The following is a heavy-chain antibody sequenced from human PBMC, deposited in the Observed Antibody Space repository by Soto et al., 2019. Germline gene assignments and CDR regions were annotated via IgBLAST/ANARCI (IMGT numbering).Heavy chain of an antibody. Sequence: SETLSLTCAVYGGSFSGYYWSWIRQPPGKGLEWIGEINHSGSTNYNPSLKSRVTISVDTSKNQFSLKLSSVTAADTAVYYCAGLYGSGNPYYYYYMDVWGKGTTVTVS. V-gene: IGHV4-34*01. CDR3: AGLYGSGNPYYYYYMDV. CDR1: GGSFSGYY. D-gene: IGHD3-10*01. J-gene: IGHJ6*03. CDR2: INHSGST.